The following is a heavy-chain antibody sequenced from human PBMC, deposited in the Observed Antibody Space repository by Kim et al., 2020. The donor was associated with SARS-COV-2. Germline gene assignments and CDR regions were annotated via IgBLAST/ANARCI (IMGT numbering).Heavy chain of an antibody. CDR2: INHSGST. D-gene: IGHD3-10*01. J-gene: IGHJ6*01. CDR1: GGSFSGYY. V-gene: IGHV4-34*01. CDR3: ARGSYYGSGSYYDYYYGM. Sequence: SETLSLTCAVYGGSFSGYYWSWIRQPPGKGLEWIGEINHSGSTNYNPSLKSRVTISVDTSKNQFSLKLSSVTAADKAVYYCARGSYYGSGSYYDYYYGM.